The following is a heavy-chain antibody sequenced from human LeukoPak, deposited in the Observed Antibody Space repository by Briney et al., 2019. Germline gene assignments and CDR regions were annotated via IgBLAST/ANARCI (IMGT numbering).Heavy chain of an antibody. V-gene: IGHV1-2*02. CDR3: ARPDYGDSAPDAFDI. CDR2: INPNSGGT. CDR1: GYTFTSYG. Sequence: ASVKVSCKASGYTFTSYGISWVRQAPGQGLEWMGWINPNSGGTNYAQKFQGRVTMTRDTSISTAYMELSRLRSDDTAVYYCARPDYGDSAPDAFDIWGQGTMVTVSS. J-gene: IGHJ3*02. D-gene: IGHD4-17*01.